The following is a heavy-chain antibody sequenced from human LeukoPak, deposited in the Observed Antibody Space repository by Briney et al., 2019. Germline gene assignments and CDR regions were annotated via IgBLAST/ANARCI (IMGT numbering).Heavy chain of an antibody. CDR1: GGSISSGDYY. CDR3: ARDRSLYDSSGYIDY. V-gene: IGHV4-30-4*01. D-gene: IGHD3-22*01. J-gene: IGHJ4*02. CDR2: IYYSGST. Sequence: PSETLSLTCAVSGGSISSGDYYWSWIRQPPGKGLEWIGYIYYSGSTYYNPSLKSRVTISVDTSKNQFSLKLSSVTAADTAVYYCARDRSLYDSSGYIDYWGQGTLVTVSS.